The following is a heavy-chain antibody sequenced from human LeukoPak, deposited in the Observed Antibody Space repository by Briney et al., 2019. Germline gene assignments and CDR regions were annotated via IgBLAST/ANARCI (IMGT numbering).Heavy chain of an antibody. V-gene: IGHV4-34*01. CDR3: AREGGLQHHFDY. CDR1: GGSFSGYY. Sequence: SETLSLTCAVYGGSFSGYYWSWIRQPPGKGLEWIGEINHSGSTNYNPSLKSRVTISVDTSKNQFSLKLSSVTAADTAVYYCAREGGLQHHFDYWGQGTLITVSS. J-gene: IGHJ4*02. CDR2: INHSGST. D-gene: IGHD4-11*01.